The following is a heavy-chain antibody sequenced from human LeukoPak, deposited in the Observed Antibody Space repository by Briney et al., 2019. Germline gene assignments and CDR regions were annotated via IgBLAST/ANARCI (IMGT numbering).Heavy chain of an antibody. CDR1: GYTFTGYY. CDR3: AREYRNWYYYDSSGYRAFDI. D-gene: IGHD3-22*01. CDR2: INPNSGNT. V-gene: IGHV1-8*02. Sequence: ASVKVSCKASGYTFTGYYMHWVRQAPGQGLEWMGWINPNSGNTGYAQKFQGRVTMTRNTSISTAYMELSSLRSEDTAVYYCAREYRNWYYYDSSGYRAFDIWGQGTMVTVSS. J-gene: IGHJ3*02.